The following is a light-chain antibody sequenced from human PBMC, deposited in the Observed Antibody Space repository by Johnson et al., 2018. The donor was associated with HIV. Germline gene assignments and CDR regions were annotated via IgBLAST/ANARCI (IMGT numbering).Light chain of an antibody. CDR3: GTWACSLRAEV. CDR2: ENN. Sequence: QSVLTQPPSVSAAPGQKVTISCSGSSSNIGNNYVSWYQQLPGTAPKLLIYENNKRPSGIPDRFSGSKSGTSATLGITGLQTGDEADYYCGTWACSLRAEVFGTGTNVTVL. CDR1: SSNIGNNY. J-gene: IGLJ1*01. V-gene: IGLV1-51*02.